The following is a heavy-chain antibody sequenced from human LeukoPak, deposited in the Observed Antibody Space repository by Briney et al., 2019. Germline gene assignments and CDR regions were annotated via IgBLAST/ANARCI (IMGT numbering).Heavy chain of an antibody. CDR3: ARDYYGSGSYYSLGSYFDY. D-gene: IGHD3-10*01. J-gene: IGHJ4*02. Sequence: GGSLRLSCAASGFTFSNAWMSWVRQAPGKGLEWVSVIYSGGSTYYADSVKGRFTISRDNSKNTLYLQMNSLRAEDTAVYYCARDYYGSGSYYSLGSYFDYWGQGTLVTVSS. V-gene: IGHV3-66*01. CDR1: GFTFSNAW. CDR2: IYSGGST.